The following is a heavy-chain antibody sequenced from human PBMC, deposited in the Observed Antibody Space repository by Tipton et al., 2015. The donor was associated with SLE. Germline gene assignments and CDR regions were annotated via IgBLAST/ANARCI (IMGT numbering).Heavy chain of an antibody. CDR2: VYNSGST. D-gene: IGHD3-22*01. CDR3: ARDNYYDSSGYGAFDI. J-gene: IGHJ3*02. Sequence: TLSLTCTVSGASISYYYWSWIRQPPGKGLEWIGQVYNSGSTYYNPSLKSRVTISVDRSKNQFSLKLTSVTAADTAVYYCARDNYYDSSGYGAFDIWGQGTMVTVSS. V-gene: IGHV4-59*12. CDR1: GASISYYY.